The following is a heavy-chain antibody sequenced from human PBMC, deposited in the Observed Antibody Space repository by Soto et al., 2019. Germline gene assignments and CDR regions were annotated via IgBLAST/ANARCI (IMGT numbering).Heavy chain of an antibody. V-gene: IGHV5-51*01. J-gene: IGHJ5*02. CDR2: IYPGDSDT. CDR1: GYSFTIYW. CDR3: ARHPSSGYNWFDP. D-gene: IGHD3-22*01. Sequence: GEALNISCKGSGYSFTIYWIGWVRQMPGKGLEWMGIIYPGDSDTRYSPSFQGQVTISADKSISTAYLQWSSLKASDTAMYYCARHPSSGYNWFDPWGQGTLVTVSS.